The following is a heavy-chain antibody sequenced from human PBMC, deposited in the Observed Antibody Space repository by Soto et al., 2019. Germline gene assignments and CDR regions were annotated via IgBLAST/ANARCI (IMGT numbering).Heavy chain of an antibody. Sequence: QVQLQESGPGLVKPSQTLSLTCTVSVGSISSGGYYWSWIRQHPGKGLEWIGYIYYSGSTYPNPSHKSRYSISIHPSKNPYSLTLTSVTAAATVVNYGARVVTVVWSDALDIWGHGTMVTVSS. D-gene: IGHD3-3*01. CDR3: ARVVTVVWSDALDI. CDR1: VGSISSGGYY. V-gene: IGHV4-31*03. CDR2: IYYSGST. J-gene: IGHJ3*02.